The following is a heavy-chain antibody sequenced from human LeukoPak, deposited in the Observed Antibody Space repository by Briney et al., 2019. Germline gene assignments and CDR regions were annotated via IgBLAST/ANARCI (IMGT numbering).Heavy chain of an antibody. CDR1: GFTFSSYW. Sequence: GGSLRLSCAASGFTFSSYWMSWVRQAPGKGLERVANIKQDGSEKYYVDSVKGRFTISRDNAKNSLYLQMNSLRAEDTAVYYCARVQREALELRFGAFDIWGQGTMVTVSS. D-gene: IGHD1-7*01. J-gene: IGHJ3*02. CDR2: IKQDGSEK. CDR3: ARVQREALELRFGAFDI. V-gene: IGHV3-7*03.